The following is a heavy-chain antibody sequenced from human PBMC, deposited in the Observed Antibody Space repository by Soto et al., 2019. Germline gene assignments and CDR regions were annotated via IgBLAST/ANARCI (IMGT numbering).Heavy chain of an antibody. D-gene: IGHD6-25*01. J-gene: IGHJ4*02. CDR1: GGSISSSSYY. CDR2: IYYSGST. Sequence: PSETLSLTCTVSGGSISSSSYYWGWIRQPPGKGLEWIGSIYYSGSTYYNPSLKSRVTISVDTSKNQFSLKLSSVTAADTAVYYCARHVPAASLDYWGPGILVTVSS. V-gene: IGHV4-39*01. CDR3: ARHVPAASLDY.